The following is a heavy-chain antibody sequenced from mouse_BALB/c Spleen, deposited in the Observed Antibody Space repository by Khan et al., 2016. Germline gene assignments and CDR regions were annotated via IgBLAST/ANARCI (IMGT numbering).Heavy chain of an antibody. CDR1: GYAFSGYW. J-gene: IGHJ3*01. CDR3: ARGTPFAS. V-gene: IGHV1-80*01. D-gene: IGHD2-14*01. CDR2: IYPGDGDT. Sequence: VQLQESGAELVRPGSSVKISCKASGYAFSGYWMNWVKKRPGQGLEWIGQIYPGDGDTNNNGKFKGKATLTADKYYSTAYMQLSSLTSEDSAVYFCARGTPFASWGQGTLVTVSA.